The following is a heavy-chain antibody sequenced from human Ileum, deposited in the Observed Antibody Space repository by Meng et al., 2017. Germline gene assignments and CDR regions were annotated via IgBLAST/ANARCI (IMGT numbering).Heavy chain of an antibody. CDR3: AREFYVDTAMVIDS. J-gene: IGHJ4*02. CDR2: IYYDGNT. CDR1: GDSLTSVNTQ. Sequence: QLQLQESGPGLVKPSQTLSVTCTVSGDSLTSVNTQWSWIRQSPGKGPEYIGYIYYDGNTYYNPSLKSRLIISIDTSRNEFSLRLNSVTAADTAVYYCAREFYVDTAMVIDSWGQGTLVTVSS. D-gene: IGHD5-18*01. V-gene: IGHV4-30-4*01.